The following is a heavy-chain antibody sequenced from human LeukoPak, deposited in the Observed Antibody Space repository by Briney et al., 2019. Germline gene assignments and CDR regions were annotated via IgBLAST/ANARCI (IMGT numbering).Heavy chain of an antibody. CDR2: IYYSGST. CDR1: GGSISSGDYY. CDR3: ARGYGGNSGSSGGFDY. J-gene: IGHJ4*02. V-gene: IGHV4-30-4*01. Sequence: PSETLSLTCTVSGGSISSGDYYWSWIRQPPGKGLEWIGYIYYSGSTYYNPSLKSRVTISVDTSKNQFSLKLSSVTAADTAVYYCARGYGGNSGSSGGFDYWGQGTLVTVSS. D-gene: IGHD4-23*01.